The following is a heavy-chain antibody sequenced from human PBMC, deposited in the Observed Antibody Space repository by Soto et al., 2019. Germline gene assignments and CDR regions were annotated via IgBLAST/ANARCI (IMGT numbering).Heavy chain of an antibody. CDR1: GGSVSPYY. J-gene: IGHJ4*02. CDR2: IYYRGTT. D-gene: IGHD1-20*01. V-gene: IGHV4-59*08. Sequence: QVQLQESGPGLAKPSETLTLTCTVSGGSVSPYYWSWIRQPPEKGLEWIGHIYYRGTTRFNPYFDSRATISLDTSRNQFSLTLNSVTAADTAVYYCARHGRPDSNTWNFDFWGQGARVTVSS. CDR3: ARHGRPDSNTWNFDF.